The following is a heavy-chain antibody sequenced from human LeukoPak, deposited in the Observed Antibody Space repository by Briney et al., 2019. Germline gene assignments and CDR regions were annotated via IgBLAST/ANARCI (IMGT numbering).Heavy chain of an antibody. CDR3: ARDKFLGYYYYYMGV. J-gene: IGHJ6*03. V-gene: IGHV1-69*13. CDR1: GGTFSSYA. Sequence: GASVKVSCKASGGTFSSYAISWVRQAPGQGLEWMGGIIPIFGTANYAQKFQGRVTITADESTSTAYMELSSLRSEDTAVYYCARDKFLGYYYYYMGVWGQGTTVTVFS. CDR2: IIPIFGTA. D-gene: IGHD1-26*01.